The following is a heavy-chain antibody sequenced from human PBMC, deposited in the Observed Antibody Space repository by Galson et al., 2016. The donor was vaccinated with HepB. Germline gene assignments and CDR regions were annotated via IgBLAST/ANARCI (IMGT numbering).Heavy chain of an antibody. CDR1: GFVFSTQS. V-gene: IGHV3-48*02. CDR3: ARGRGTSIITDHTCDY. Sequence: SLRLSCAASGFVFSTQSMNWVRQAPGKGLEWVAYIMSSSATIYYSDPVKGRFTISRDNAKNSLYLQMDSLSDEDTAVYYCARGRGTSIITDHTCDYWGQGTLVTGSS. CDR2: IMSSSATI. D-gene: IGHD3-16*01. J-gene: IGHJ4*02.